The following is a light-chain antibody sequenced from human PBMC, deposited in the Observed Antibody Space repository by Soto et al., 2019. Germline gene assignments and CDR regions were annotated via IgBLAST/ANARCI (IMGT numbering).Light chain of an antibody. CDR3: QQYSIWRT. CDR2: GAS. CDR1: ESVSTN. J-gene: IGKJ1*01. Sequence: EIEMTQSPATVSLAPVEIVTLSFRASESVSTNLAWYQQKAGQAPRLLIYGASTRATGIPARFSGSGSGTEFTLTISGLQSEDFAVYYCQQYSIWRTFGQGTKVDIK. V-gene: IGKV3-15*01.